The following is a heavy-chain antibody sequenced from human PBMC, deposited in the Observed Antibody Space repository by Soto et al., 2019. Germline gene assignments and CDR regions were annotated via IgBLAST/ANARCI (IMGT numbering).Heavy chain of an antibody. CDR1: GFTFSSYG. CDR2: ISYDGSNK. CDR3: AKDPTPYDFWSGFYSRLNQHYYYYGMDV. Sequence: QVQLVESGGGVVQPGRSLRLSCAASGFTFSSYGMHWVRQAPGKGLQWVAVISYDGSNKYYADSVKGRFTISRDNSRNTLYLQMNSLRAEDTAVYYCAKDPTPYDFWSGFYSRLNQHYYYYGMDVWGQGTTVTVSS. V-gene: IGHV3-30*18. J-gene: IGHJ6*02. D-gene: IGHD3-3*01.